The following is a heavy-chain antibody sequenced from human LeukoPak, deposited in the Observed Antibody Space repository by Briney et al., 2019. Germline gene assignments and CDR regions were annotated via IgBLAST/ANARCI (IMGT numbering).Heavy chain of an antibody. J-gene: IGHJ4*02. V-gene: IGHV1-69*02. CDR1: GGTFSSYT. D-gene: IGHD3-10*01. CDR2: VIPILSIA. CDR3: ARAVITMVRGVIKQYYFDY. Sequence: SVKVSCKASGGTFSSYTFSWVRQAPGQGLEWMGRVIPILSIATYAHKFQGRVTITRNTSISTAYMELSSLRSEDTAVYYCARAVITMVRGVIKQYYFDYWGQETLVTVSS.